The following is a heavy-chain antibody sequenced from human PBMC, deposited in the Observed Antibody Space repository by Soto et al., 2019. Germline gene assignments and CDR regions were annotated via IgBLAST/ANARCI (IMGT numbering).Heavy chain of an antibody. CDR2: ISGSGGST. V-gene: IGHV3-23*01. Sequence: GGSLRLSCAASGFTFSSYAMSWVRQAPGKGLEWVSAISGSGGSTYYADSVKGRFTISRDNSKNTLYLQMNSLRAEDTAVYYCAKDLPPYIIVVVVAATRGYYYGMDVWGQGTTVTVSS. J-gene: IGHJ6*02. CDR1: GFTFSSYA. D-gene: IGHD2-15*01. CDR3: AKDLPPYIIVVVVAATRGYYYGMDV.